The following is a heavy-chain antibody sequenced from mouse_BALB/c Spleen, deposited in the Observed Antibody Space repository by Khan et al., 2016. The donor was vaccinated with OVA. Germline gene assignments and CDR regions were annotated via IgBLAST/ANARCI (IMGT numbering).Heavy chain of an antibody. CDR3: ARDGSRYNYAMDY. CDR2: ISYSGST. CDR1: GYSITSDYA. D-gene: IGHD2-3*01. V-gene: IGHV3-2*02. J-gene: IGHJ4*01. Sequence: EVQLVESGPGLVKPSQSLSPTCTVTGYSITSDYAWNWIRQFPGNKLEWMGYISYSGSTNYNPSLKSRISITRDTSKNQFFLQLNSVTTEDTATYYCARDGSRYNYAMDYWGQGTSVTVSS.